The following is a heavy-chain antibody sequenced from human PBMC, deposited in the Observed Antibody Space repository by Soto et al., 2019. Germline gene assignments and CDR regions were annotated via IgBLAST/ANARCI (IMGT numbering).Heavy chain of an antibody. J-gene: IGHJ4*02. Sequence: SETLSLTCTVSGGSISSGGYYWSWIRQHPGKGLEWIGYIYYSGSTYYNPSLKSRVTISVDTSKNQFSLKLSSVTAADTAVYYCARGNYDISRLDYWGQGTLVTVS. CDR1: GGSISSGGYY. V-gene: IGHV4-31*02. D-gene: IGHD1-7*01. CDR2: IYYSGST. CDR3: ARGNYDISRLDY.